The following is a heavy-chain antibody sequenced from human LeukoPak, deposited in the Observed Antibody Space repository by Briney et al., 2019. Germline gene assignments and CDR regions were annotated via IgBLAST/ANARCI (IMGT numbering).Heavy chain of an antibody. V-gene: IGHV3-66*01. CDR2: IYSAGNT. CDR3: ARGHDRVYYYGFDY. D-gene: IGHD3-22*01. J-gene: IGHJ4*02. Sequence: GGSLRLSCAASGFTVSSNYMSWVRQAPGQGLEWVSVIYSAGNTYYADYVQCRITMSSENPENTLYLQMNTLRAEDTAVYYCARGHDRVYYYGFDYWGQGTLVTVSS. CDR1: GFTVSSNY.